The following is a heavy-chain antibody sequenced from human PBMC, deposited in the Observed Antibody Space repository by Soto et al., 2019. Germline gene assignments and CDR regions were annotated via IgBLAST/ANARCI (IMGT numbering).Heavy chain of an antibody. CDR3: ARHLVGATPVPRRIDAFDI. CDR1: GGTFSSYA. Sequence: ASVKVSCKASGGTFSSYAISWVRQAPGQGLEWMGGIIPIFGTANYAQKFQGRVTITADESTSTAYMELSSLRSEDTAVYYCARHLVGATPVPRRIDAFDIWGQGTMVTVSS. J-gene: IGHJ3*02. CDR2: IIPIFGTA. V-gene: IGHV1-69*13. D-gene: IGHD1-26*01.